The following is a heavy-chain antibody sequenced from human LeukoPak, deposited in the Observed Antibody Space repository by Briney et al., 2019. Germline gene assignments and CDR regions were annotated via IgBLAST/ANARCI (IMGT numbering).Heavy chain of an antibody. V-gene: IGHV4-59*01. CDR2: TYSSGST. CDR3: ARVTYDSSGYYHTYYYYVDV. D-gene: IGHD3-22*01. Sequence: PSETLSLTCTVSGGSISGYYLTWIRQPPGKGLEWIGYTYSSGSTKYNPSLKSRVTISVDTSKNQFSLNLSSVTAADTAVYYCARVTYDSSGYYHTYYYYVDVWGNGTTVTVSS. J-gene: IGHJ6*03. CDR1: GGSISGYY.